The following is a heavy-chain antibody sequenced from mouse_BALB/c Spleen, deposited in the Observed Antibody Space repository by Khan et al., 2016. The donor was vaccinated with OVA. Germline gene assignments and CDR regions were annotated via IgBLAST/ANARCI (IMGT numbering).Heavy chain of an antibody. CDR2: ISYSGGT. Sequence: EVKLLVSGPGLVKPSQSLSLTCTVTGYSITSGYAWNWIRQFPGNKLEWMGYISYSGGTSYNPSLKSRISITRDTSKNQFFLQLNSVTTEDTATYYCARGNYYGYYFDYWGQGTPLTVSS. D-gene: IGHD1-1*01. CDR3: ARGNYYGYYFDY. V-gene: IGHV3-2*02. CDR1: GYSITSGYA. J-gene: IGHJ2*01.